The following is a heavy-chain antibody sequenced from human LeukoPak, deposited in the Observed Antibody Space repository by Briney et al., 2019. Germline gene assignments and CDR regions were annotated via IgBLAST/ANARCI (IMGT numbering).Heavy chain of an antibody. CDR1: GYIFTSYG. CDR3: AREVMIAAAGTVDY. D-gene: IGHD6-13*01. Sequence: ASVNVSCQACGYIFTSYGISWVRQPPGQGLEGMGWISAYNGNTNYAQKLQGRVTMTTDTSTSTAYMELRSLRSDDTAVYYCAREVMIAAAGTVDYWGQGTLVTVSS. J-gene: IGHJ4*02. CDR2: ISAYNGNT. V-gene: IGHV1-18*01.